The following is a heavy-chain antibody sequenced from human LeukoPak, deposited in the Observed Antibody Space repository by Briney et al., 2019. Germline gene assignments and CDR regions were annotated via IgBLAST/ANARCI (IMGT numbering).Heavy chain of an antibody. CDR2: ISAYNGNT. CDR3: ATPLVVAYFDY. V-gene: IGHV1-18*01. CDR1: GYTFTSYG. Sequence: ASVKVSCKASGYTFTSYGISWVRQAPGQGLEWMGWISAYNGNTNYAQKLQGRATMTTDTSTSTAYMELRSLRSDDTAVYYCATPLVVAYFDYWGQGTLVTVSS. J-gene: IGHJ4*02. D-gene: IGHD2-15*01.